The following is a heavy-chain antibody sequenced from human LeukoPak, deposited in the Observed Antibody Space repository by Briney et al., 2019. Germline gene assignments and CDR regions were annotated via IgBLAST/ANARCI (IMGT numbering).Heavy chain of an antibody. CDR2: IVVGSGNT. J-gene: IGHJ4*02. CDR1: GFTFTSSA. D-gene: IGHD5-12*01. CDR3: AAGLFSGYDNPFDY. V-gene: IGHV1-58*01. Sequence: ASVKVSCKASGFTFTSSAVQWVRQARGQRLEWIGWIVVGSGNTNYAQKFQERVTITRDMSTSTAYMELSSLRSEDTAVYYCAAGLFSGYDNPFDYWGQGTLVTVSP.